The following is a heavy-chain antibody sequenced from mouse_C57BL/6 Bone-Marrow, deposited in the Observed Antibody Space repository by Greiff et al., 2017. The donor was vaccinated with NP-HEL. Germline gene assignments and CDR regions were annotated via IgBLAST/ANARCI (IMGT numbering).Heavy chain of an antibody. CDR2: IYPRSGNT. J-gene: IGHJ2*01. Sequence: VQLVESGAELARPGASVKLSCKASGYTFTSYGISWVKQRTGQGLEWIGEIYPRSGNTYYNEKFKGKATLTADKSSSTAYMELRSLTSEDSAVYFCASPFYGSLDYWGQGTTLTVSS. V-gene: IGHV1-81*01. CDR1: GYTFTSYG. D-gene: IGHD1-1*01. CDR3: ASPFYGSLDY.